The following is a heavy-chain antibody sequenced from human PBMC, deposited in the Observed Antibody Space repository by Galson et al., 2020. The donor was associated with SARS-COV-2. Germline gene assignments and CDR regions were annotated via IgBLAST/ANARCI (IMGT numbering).Heavy chain of an antibody. J-gene: IGHJ3*02. CDR3: TRDVSGGASDI. CDR1: GFTFTNYA. Sequence: QLGESLKISCAASGFTFTNYAMRWVRQAPGKGLEWLTVISHDGKIQVYADSVKGRFTISRDNSGNMVFLQIVSLRPDDTALYYCTRDVSGGASDIWGQGTMVAVSS. CDR2: ISHDGKIQ. D-gene: IGHD1-26*01. V-gene: IGHV3-30*04.